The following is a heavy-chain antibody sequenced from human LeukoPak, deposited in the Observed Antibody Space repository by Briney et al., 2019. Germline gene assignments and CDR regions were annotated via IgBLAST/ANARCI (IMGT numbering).Heavy chain of an antibody. CDR2: INHSGST. CDR3: ARGLALTLRFLEWLSSFLDY. Sequence: PSETLSLTCAVYGGSFSGYYWSWIRQPPGKGLEWIGEINHSGSTNYNPPLKSRVTISVDTSKNQFSLKLSSVTAADTAVYYCARGLALTLRFLEWLSSFLDYWGQGTLVTVSS. CDR1: GGSFSGYY. J-gene: IGHJ4*02. D-gene: IGHD3-3*01. V-gene: IGHV4-34*01.